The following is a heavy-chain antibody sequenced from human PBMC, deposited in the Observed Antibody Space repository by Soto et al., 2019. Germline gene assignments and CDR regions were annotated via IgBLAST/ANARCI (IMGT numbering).Heavy chain of an antibody. CDR1: GFTFSNYN. V-gene: IGHV3-64D*08. J-gene: IGHJ4*02. CDR3: VKAPPSARWAQPYYFDF. Sequence: GGSLRLSCSASGFTFSNYNMHWVRQAPGKGLEYFSAVKSDGGDTYYTDSVRGRFNISRDNSKNTLYLEMSSLRPEDTAVYYCVKAPPSARWAQPYYFDFWGQGTLVTVSS. CDR2: VKSDGGDT. D-gene: IGHD1-26*01.